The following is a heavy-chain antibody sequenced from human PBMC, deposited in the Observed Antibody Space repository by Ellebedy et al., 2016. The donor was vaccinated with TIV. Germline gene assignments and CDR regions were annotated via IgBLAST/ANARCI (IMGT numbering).Heavy chain of an antibody. V-gene: IGHV4-59*01. CDR3: ARSGLPAAADVWFDP. J-gene: IGHJ5*02. CDR2: IYYSRST. Sequence: SETLSLTCTVSGGSISGYYWSWTRQPPGKGLEWIGYIYYSRSTNYNPSLKSRVTISVDTSKNQFSLKLSSVTAADTAVYYCARSGLPAAADVWFDPWGQGTLVTVSS. CDR1: GGSISGYY. D-gene: IGHD2-2*01.